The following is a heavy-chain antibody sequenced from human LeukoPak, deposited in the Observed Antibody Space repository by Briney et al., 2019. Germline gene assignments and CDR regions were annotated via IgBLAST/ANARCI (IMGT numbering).Heavy chain of an antibody. V-gene: IGHV5-51*01. CDR3: ARLPYDSSGSLYYFDY. J-gene: IGHJ4*02. CDR2: IYPGDSDT. D-gene: IGHD3-22*01. CDR1: GYRFTSDW. Sequence: GESLKISCKGSGYRFTSDWIGWVRQMPGKGLEGMGIIYPGDSDTRYSPSFQGQVTISADKSISTAYLQWSSLKASDTAMYYCARLPYDSSGSLYYFDYWGQGTLVTVSS.